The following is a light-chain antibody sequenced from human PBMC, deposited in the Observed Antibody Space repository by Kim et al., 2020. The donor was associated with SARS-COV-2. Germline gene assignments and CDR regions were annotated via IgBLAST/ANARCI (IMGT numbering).Light chain of an antibody. V-gene: IGKV1-5*03. CDR1: QSIGTW. CDR2: KTS. Sequence: DVRMTQSPSTLSASVGDRVTITCRASQSIGTWLAWHQQKPGKGPKVLIYKTSSLETGVPSRFSGSGSGTEFTFTITSLQPDDFATYYCQQYESYPYTFGQGTKLEI. CDR3: QQYESYPYT. J-gene: IGKJ2*01.